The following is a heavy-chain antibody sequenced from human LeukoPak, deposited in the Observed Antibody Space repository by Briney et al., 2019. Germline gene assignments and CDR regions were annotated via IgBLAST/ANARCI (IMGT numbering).Heavy chain of an antibody. J-gene: IGHJ5*02. D-gene: IGHD3-3*01. CDR1: GYSISSAYY. V-gene: IGHV4-38-2*01. CDR2: IYTSGST. CDR3: ARTYYDFWSGYYIRWFDP. Sequence: PSETLSLTCAVSGYSISSAYYWGWIRQPPGKGLEWIGRIYTSGSTNYNPSLKSRVTMSVDTSKNQFSLKLSSVTAADTAVYYCARTYYDFWSGYYIRWFDPWGQGTLVTVSS.